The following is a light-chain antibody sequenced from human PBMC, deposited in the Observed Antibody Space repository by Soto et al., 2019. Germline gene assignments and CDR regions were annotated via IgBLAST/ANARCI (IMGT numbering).Light chain of an antibody. J-gene: IGKJ4*01. CDR2: GAS. V-gene: IGKV3-15*01. CDR1: QTISND. Sequence: EVVMTQSPATVSVSPGEGVTLSCRASQTISNDLAWYQQKPGQAPRLLIYGASTSATGVPARFSGGGSGTEFTLTISSLQSEDFAFYYCQQNNKWPPVTFGGGNKMEIK. CDR3: QQNNKWPPVT.